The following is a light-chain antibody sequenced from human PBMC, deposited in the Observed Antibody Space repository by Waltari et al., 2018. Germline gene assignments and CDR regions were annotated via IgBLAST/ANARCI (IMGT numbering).Light chain of an antibody. CDR3: QKHDRLPAT. J-gene: IGKJ1*01. Sequence: EIVLTQSPDTLSLSPGERATLSCRASQSIGRYLVWYQQKPGPAPRLLIYGASTRASGIPHRFRVSGAGTDFSLTISRLEPEDFAVYHCQKHDRLPATFGQGTKVEIK. CDR2: GAS. V-gene: IGKV3-20*01. CDR1: QSIGRY.